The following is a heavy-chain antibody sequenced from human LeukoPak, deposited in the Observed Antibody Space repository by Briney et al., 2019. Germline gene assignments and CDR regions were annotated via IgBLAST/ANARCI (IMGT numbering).Heavy chain of an antibody. CDR2: IYYSGST. CDR3: ARFYYYDSSGHYRKYNWFDP. D-gene: IGHD3-22*01. CDR1: GGSISSGDYY. Sequence: PSETLSLTCTVSGGSISSGDYYWSWIRQPPGKGLEWIGYIYYSGSTYYNPSLKSRVTISVDTSKNQFSLKLSSVTAADTAVYYCARFYYYDSSGHYRKYNWFDPWGQGTLVTVSS. V-gene: IGHV4-30-4*08. J-gene: IGHJ5*02.